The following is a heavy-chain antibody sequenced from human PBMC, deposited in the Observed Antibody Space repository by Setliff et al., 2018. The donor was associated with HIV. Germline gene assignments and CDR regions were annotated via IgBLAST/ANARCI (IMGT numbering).Heavy chain of an antibody. CDR2: INTSGST. CDR3: ARDRGSSYYHYYYMDV. D-gene: IGHD6-6*01. J-gene: IGHJ6*03. V-gene: IGHV4-61*02. Sequence: LSLTCTVSGGSISSGSYYWSWIRQPARKGLEWIGRINTSGSTNYNPSLKSRVTISVDTSKNQFSLKLSSVTAADTAVYYCARDRGSSYYHYYYMDVWGKGTTVTVSS. CDR1: GGSISSGSYY.